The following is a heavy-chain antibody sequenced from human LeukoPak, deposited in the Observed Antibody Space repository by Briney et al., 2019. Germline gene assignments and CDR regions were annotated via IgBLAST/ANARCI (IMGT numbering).Heavy chain of an antibody. D-gene: IGHD3-22*01. CDR2: IKEDGREK. J-gene: IGHJ4*02. Sequence: EPGGSLRLSCAASGFTFSTYWMGWVRQAPGKGLEWVANIKEDGREKYYGDSVKGRFTISRDNAKNSLYLQMNSLRAEDTAVYYCARDSSGYQWGQGTLVTVAS. CDR3: ARDSSGYQ. V-gene: IGHV3-7*01. CDR1: GFTFSTYW.